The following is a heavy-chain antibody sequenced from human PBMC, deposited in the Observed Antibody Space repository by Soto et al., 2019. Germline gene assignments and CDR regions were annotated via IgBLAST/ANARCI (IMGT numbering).Heavy chain of an antibody. D-gene: IGHD6-13*01. Sequence: CASVKVSCKASGYTFTSYYMHWVRQAPGQGLEWMGIINPSGGSTSYAQKFQGRVTMTRDTSTSTVYMELSSLRSEDTAVYYCARDNGRVIAAAGIHAFDIWGQGTMVTVSS. CDR2: INPSGGST. J-gene: IGHJ3*02. CDR1: GYTFTSYY. CDR3: ARDNGRVIAAAGIHAFDI. V-gene: IGHV1-46*01.